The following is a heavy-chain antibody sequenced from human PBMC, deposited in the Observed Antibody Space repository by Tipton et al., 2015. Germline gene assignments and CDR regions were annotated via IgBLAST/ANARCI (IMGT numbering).Heavy chain of an antibody. CDR2: IHGDGTT. V-gene: IGHV3-53*01. D-gene: IGHD4-23*01. J-gene: IGHJ5*02. CDR1: GVTVSNNH. Sequence: SLRLSCAASGVTVSNNHMMWDRQAPGKGLECVSVIHGDGTTYYADSVKGRFTISTDSSKNTVDLQMNSLRVEGTAVYYCAGFGGHSAWGQGTLVTVSS. CDR3: AGFGGHSA.